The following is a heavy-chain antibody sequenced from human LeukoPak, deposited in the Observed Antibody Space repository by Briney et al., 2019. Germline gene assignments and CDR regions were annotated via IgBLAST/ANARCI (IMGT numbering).Heavy chain of an antibody. CDR3: ARVSGSYGDWFDP. D-gene: IGHD1-26*01. Sequence: SETLSLTCTVSGGSISSYYWSWIRQPPGKGLEWLGYIYDRGSTNYNPSLKSRVTISVDTSKNQFSLKLSSVTAADTAVYYCARVSGSYGDWFDPWGQGTLVTVSS. J-gene: IGHJ5*02. V-gene: IGHV4-59*08. CDR2: IYDRGST. CDR1: GGSISSYY.